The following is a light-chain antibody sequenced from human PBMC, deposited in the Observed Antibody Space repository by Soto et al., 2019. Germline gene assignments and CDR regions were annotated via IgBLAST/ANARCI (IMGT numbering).Light chain of an antibody. CDR2: GAS. J-gene: IGKJ1*01. Sequence: EIVLTQSPGTMSVSPGERVTLSCTASQSVSSNFLAWHQQKPGQAPRLLIYGASSRAGGIPDRFRGSGSGTNFTLTIYSLEPEDFAVYYCQHYKTWPLAFGQGTKVETK. V-gene: IGKV3-20*01. CDR3: QHYKTWPLA. CDR1: QSVSSNF.